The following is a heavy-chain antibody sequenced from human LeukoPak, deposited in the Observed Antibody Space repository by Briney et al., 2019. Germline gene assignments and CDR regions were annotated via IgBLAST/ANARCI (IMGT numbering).Heavy chain of an antibody. Sequence: GGSLRLSCAASGFASGIYAMSWVRQAPGKGLEWVSAFSGGGDSFYADSVRGRFSVSADKSKNILYLQMNSLRAEDTAVYYCARVNVGRIAAAGVFDYWGRGTLVTVSS. CDR1: GFASGIYA. CDR3: ARVNVGRIAAAGVFDY. D-gene: IGHD6-13*01. CDR2: FSGGGDS. J-gene: IGHJ4*02. V-gene: IGHV3-23*01.